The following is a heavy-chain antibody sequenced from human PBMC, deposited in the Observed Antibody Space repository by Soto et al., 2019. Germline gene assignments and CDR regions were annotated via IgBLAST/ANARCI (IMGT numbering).Heavy chain of an antibody. V-gene: IGHV1-69*06. Sequence: QVQLVQSGAEVKKPGSSVRVSCKTSEGTFNNYAISWVRQAPGQGLEWMGGIIPLFDAVKYAQKFQGRVTITADKSTSTAYMELHTLTSEDTAVYYCARDDALRETSGYFYLDYWGQVTPVTVTS. J-gene: IGHJ4*02. CDR1: EGTFNNYA. D-gene: IGHD3-22*01. CDR2: IIPLFDAV. CDR3: ARDDALRETSGYFYLDY.